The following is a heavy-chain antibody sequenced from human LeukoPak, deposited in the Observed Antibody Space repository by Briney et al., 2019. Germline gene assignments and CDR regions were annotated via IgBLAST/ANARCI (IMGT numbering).Heavy chain of an antibody. D-gene: IGHD4-23*01. CDR1: GFTFSNYA. CDR2: IFYSGST. CDR3: ARHGSGSVAAPKY. J-gene: IGHJ4*02. Sequence: PGGSLRLSCAASGFTFSNYAMSWVRQPPGKGLEWIGYIFYSGSTNYNPSLKSRVTISVDTSKNQFSLNLTSVTAADTAVYYCARHGSGSVAAPKYWGQGALVTVSS. V-gene: IGHV4-59*08.